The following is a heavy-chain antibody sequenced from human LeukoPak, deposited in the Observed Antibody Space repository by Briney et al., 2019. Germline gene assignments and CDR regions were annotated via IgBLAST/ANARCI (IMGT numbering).Heavy chain of an antibody. CDR2: ISGSGGST. Sequence: HPGGSLRLSCAASGFTFSSYAMSWVRQAPGKGLEWVSGISGSGGSTYYADSVKGRFTISRDNSKNTLYLQMNSLRAEDTAVYYCAKALIALPQYYYGMDVWGQGTTVTVSS. CDR3: AKALIALPQYYYGMDV. J-gene: IGHJ6*02. CDR1: GFTFSSYA. D-gene: IGHD3-22*01. V-gene: IGHV3-23*01.